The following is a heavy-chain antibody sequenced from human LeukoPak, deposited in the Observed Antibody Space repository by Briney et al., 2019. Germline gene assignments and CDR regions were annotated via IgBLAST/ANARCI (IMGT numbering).Heavy chain of an antibody. Sequence: GASVKVSCKASGYTFTSYDINWVRQATGQGLEWMGWMNPNSGNTGYAQKFQGRVTMTRNTSISTAYMELSSLRSEDTAVYYCARSPPSKGSSWYGLWGQGTLVTVSS. V-gene: IGHV1-8*01. CDR1: GYTFTSYD. J-gene: IGHJ5*02. CDR3: ARSPPSKGSSWYGL. D-gene: IGHD6-13*01. CDR2: MNPNSGNT.